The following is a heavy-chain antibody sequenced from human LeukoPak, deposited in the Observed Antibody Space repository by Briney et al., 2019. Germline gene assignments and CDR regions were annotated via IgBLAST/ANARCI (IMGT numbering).Heavy chain of an antibody. CDR1: GFTFGNYV. CDR2: IIGNGDST. J-gene: IGHJ4*02. CDR3: AKGSKGTYDY. Sequence: GGSLRLSCVASGFTFGNYVVAWVRRAPGKGLEYVSSIIGNGDSTYYADSVKGRFTISRDDSKNTLYLQMNSLRAEDTAIYYCAKGSKGTYDYWGQGTLVTVSS. V-gene: IGHV3-23*01.